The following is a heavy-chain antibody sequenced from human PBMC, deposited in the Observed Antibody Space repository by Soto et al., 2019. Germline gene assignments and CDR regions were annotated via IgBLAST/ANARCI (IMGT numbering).Heavy chain of an antibody. CDR1: GGSISSGGYY. CDR3: AREREDGYCTNGVCPHRRFDY. CDR2: IYYSGST. J-gene: IGHJ4*02. Sequence: PSETLSLTCTVSGGSISSGGYYWSWIRQHPGKGLEWIGYIYYSGSTYYNPSLKSRVTISVDTSKNQFSLKLSSVTAADTAVYYCAREREDGYCTNGVCPHRRFDYWGQGTLVTVSS. D-gene: IGHD2-8*01. V-gene: IGHV4-31*03.